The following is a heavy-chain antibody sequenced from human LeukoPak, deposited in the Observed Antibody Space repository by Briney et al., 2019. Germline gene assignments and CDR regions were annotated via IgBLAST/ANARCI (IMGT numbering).Heavy chain of an antibody. Sequence: GGSLRLSCAASGFTFDDYAMHWVRQAPGKGLEWVSLISGDGGSTYYADSVKGRFTISRDNSKNSLYLQMNSLRTEDTALYYCAKDMDKGYCTNGVCYTSYFDYWGQGTLVTVSS. CDR2: ISGDGGST. CDR3: AKDMDKGYCTNGVCYTSYFDY. D-gene: IGHD2-8*01. CDR1: GFTFDDYA. V-gene: IGHV3-43*02. J-gene: IGHJ4*02.